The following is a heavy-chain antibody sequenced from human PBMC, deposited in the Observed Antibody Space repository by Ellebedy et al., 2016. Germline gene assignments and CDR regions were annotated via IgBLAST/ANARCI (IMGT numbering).Heavy chain of an antibody. CDR2: ISGSGGST. CDR3: ATSSTQLLYGADY. D-gene: IGHD2-2*02. J-gene: IGHJ4*02. V-gene: IGHV3-23*01. Sequence: GESLKISXAASGFTFSSYAMSWVRQAPGKGLEWVSAISGSGGSTYYADSVKGRFTISRDNSKNTLYLQMNSLRAEDTAVYYCATSSTQLLYGADYWGQGTLFTVSS. CDR1: GFTFSSYA.